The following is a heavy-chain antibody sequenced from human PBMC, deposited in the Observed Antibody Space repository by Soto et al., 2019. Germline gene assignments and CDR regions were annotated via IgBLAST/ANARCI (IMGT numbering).Heavy chain of an antibody. V-gene: IGHV4-61*01. D-gene: IGHD3-10*01. CDR3: AREGRRISMIRGFDS. Sequence: QVQLQESGPGLMKPSETLSLTCTVSGGSISGSSYYWTWIRQPPGKGLEWIGYTYFTGTTHYNPSLKSRVTISAAPSKNQFSLTLTSVTAADTAVYCCAREGRRISMIRGFDSWGQGILVTVSS. J-gene: IGHJ4*02. CDR2: TYFTGTT. CDR1: GGSISGSSYY.